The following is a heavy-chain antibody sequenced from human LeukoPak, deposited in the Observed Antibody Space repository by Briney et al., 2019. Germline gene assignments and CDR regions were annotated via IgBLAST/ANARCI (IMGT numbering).Heavy chain of an antibody. CDR3: ARDTTAAAGTDI. Sequence: SQTLSLTCTVSGGSISSGDYFWSWIRQPPGKGLEWIGYISYSGSTYYNPSLKSRVTISVDTSKNQFSLKLSSVTAADTAVYYCARDTTAAAGTDIWGQGTMVTVSS. J-gene: IGHJ3*02. V-gene: IGHV4-30-4*01. CDR1: GGSISSGDYF. CDR2: ISYSGST. D-gene: IGHD6-13*01.